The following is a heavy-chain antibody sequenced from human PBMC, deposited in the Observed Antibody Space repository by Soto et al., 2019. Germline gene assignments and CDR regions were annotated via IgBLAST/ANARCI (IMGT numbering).Heavy chain of an antibody. Sequence: QVQLQESGPGLVKPSETLSLTCTVSGGSINSYYWSWIRQPPGKGLEWIGYIYYSGSTNYNPSLTSRVTISVDTSKNQFSLKLSSVTAADTAVYYCARVHGSGIVWYFDLWGRGTLVTVSS. CDR3: ARVHGSGIVWYFDL. CDR2: IYYSGST. D-gene: IGHD3-10*01. CDR1: GGSINSYY. J-gene: IGHJ2*01. V-gene: IGHV4-59*01.